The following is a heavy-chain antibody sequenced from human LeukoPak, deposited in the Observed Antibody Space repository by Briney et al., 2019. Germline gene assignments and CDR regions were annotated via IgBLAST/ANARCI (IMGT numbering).Heavy chain of an antibody. J-gene: IGHJ6*02. CDR3: ARVGVSGSYLVAYYYYGMDV. CDR2: VSAYNGNT. D-gene: IGHD1-26*01. Sequence: GASVKVSCKASGYTFTSYGISWVRQAPGQGLEWMGWVSAYNGNTNYAQKLQGRVTMTTDTSTSTAYMELRSLRSDDTAVYYCARVGVSGSYLVAYYYYGMDVWGQGTTVTVSS. V-gene: IGHV1-18*01. CDR1: GYTFTSYG.